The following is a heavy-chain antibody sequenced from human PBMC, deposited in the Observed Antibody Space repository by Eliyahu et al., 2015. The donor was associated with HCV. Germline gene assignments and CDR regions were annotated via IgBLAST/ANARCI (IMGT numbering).Heavy chain of an antibody. CDR2: IXYSGTT. D-gene: IGHD3-22*01. CDR3: ARDSDSSGYWGWFDP. CDR1: GXSISSRTYY. J-gene: IGHJ5*02. Sequence: QVQLQESGPGLIRXSQXXXLTCXXPGXSISSRTYYWSWIRQHPGKGLEXIGYIXYSGTTYYNPSLKSRVTISKDTSKNQFSLKLSSVTAADTAVYFCARDSDSSGYWGWFDPWGQGTQVTVSS. V-gene: IGHV4-31*03.